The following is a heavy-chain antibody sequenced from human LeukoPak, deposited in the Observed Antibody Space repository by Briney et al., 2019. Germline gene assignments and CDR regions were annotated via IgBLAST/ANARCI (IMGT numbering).Heavy chain of an antibody. D-gene: IGHD1-1*01. CDR2: INSDGSST. CDR3: ARELNWAPDY. CDR1: GFTFSSYA. V-gene: IGHV3-74*01. Sequence: GRSLRLSCAASGFTFSSYAMHWVRQAPGKGLVWVSRINSDGSSTSNADSVKVRFTISRDNAKNTLYLQMNSLRAEDTAVYYCARELNWAPDYWGQGTLVTVSS. J-gene: IGHJ4*02.